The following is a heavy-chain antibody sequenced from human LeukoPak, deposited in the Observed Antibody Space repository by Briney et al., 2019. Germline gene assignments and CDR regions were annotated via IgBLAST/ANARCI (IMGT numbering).Heavy chain of an antibody. CDR1: GYTFTSHA. CDR2: INAGNGNT. Sequence: ASVKASCKASGYTFTSHAMHWVHQAPGQRLEWMGWINAGNGNTKYSQKLQGRVTITRDTSASTAYMELSSLRSEDTAVYYCARDHGSTKEDDACDIWGQGTMVTVSS. J-gene: IGHJ3*02. D-gene: IGHD6-13*01. CDR3: ARDHGSTKEDDACDI. V-gene: IGHV1-3*01.